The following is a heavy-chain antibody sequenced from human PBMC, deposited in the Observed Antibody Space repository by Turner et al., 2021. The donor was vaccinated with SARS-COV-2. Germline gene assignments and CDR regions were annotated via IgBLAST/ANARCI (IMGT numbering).Heavy chain of an antibody. J-gene: IGHJ6*02. CDR1: GGSISSSTYY. CDR3: ARLMDTAMDYYGMDV. CDR2: IYYSGST. Sequence: QLQLQESGPGLVKLPETLSLTCPVLGGSISSSTYYWGWTRQPPGKGLEWIGNIYYSGSTYYNPSLKSRVTISVDTSKNQFSLKLSSVTAADTAVYYCARLMDTAMDYYGMDVWGQGTTVTVSS. V-gene: IGHV4-39*01. D-gene: IGHD5-18*01.